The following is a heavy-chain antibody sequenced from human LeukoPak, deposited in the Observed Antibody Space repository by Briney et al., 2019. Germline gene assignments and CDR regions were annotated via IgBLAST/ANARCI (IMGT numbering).Heavy chain of an antibody. CDR1: GCSVSSGSYY. Sequence: SETLSLSCAASGCSVSSGSYYWSRIRQPPGKGLEWIGYIYYSGSTNYNPSLKSRVTISVDTSKNQFSLKLSSATAADTAVYYCARAVGYSGYDFDYWGQGTLVTVSS. V-gene: IGHV4-61*01. D-gene: IGHD5-12*01. CDR2: IYYSGST. CDR3: ARAVGYSGYDFDY. J-gene: IGHJ4*02.